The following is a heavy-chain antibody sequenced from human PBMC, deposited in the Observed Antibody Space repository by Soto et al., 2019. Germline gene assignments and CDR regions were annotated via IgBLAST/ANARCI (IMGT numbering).Heavy chain of an antibody. CDR3: ARAWKGDIVATFLGMDV. Sequence: SVKVSCKASGGTFSSYAISWVRQAPGQGLEWMGGIIPIFGTANYAQKFQGRVTITADESTSTAYMELSSLRSEDTAVYYCARAWKGDIVATFLGMDVWGQGTTVTVSS. J-gene: IGHJ6*02. D-gene: IGHD5-12*01. CDR1: GGTFSSYA. V-gene: IGHV1-69*13. CDR2: IIPIFGTA.